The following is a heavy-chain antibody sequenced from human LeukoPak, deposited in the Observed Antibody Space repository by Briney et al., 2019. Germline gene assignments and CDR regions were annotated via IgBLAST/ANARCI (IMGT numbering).Heavy chain of an antibody. V-gene: IGHV3-53*01. J-gene: IGHJ6*02. CDR3: ARDNYYNGMDV. CDR2: TYSGGST. CDR1: GFTLRSQY. Sequence: GGSLGPSRAAAGFTLRSQYMRLVRQAPGKGLEWVSVTYSGGSTYYADSVKGRFTISRDKSKNTLDLQMNSLRAEDTAVYYWARDNYYNGMDVWGQGTTVTVSS.